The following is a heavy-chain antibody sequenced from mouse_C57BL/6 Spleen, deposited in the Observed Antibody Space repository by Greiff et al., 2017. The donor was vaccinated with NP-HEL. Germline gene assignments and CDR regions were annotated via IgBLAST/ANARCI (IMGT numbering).Heavy chain of an antibody. CDR3: ARKDYGYDGGKDY. CDR1: GYTFTSYW. Sequence: QVQLQQPGAELVMPGASVKLSCKASGYTFTSYWMHWVKQRPGQGLEWIGEIDPADSYTNYKQKFKGKSTLTVDKSSSTATMQLSSLTSEYAAVYYCARKDYGYDGGKDYWGQGTTLTVSS. J-gene: IGHJ2*01. V-gene: IGHV1-69*01. D-gene: IGHD2-2*01. CDR2: IDPADSYT.